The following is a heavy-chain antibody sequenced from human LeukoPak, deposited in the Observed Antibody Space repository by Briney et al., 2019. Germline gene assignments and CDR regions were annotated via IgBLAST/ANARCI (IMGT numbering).Heavy chain of an antibody. V-gene: IGHV4-4*07. CDR1: GVSISSYY. CDR3: AGSWLNQPYNWFDP. CDR2: IYIGGST. Sequence: SETLSLTCSVSGVSISSYYWSWIRQPAGKGLEWIGRIYIGGSTNYNPSLKSRVTMSVDTSKNQFSLRLSSVTAADTAVYYCAGSWLNQPYNWFDPWGQGTLVTVSS. D-gene: IGHD3-22*01. J-gene: IGHJ5*02.